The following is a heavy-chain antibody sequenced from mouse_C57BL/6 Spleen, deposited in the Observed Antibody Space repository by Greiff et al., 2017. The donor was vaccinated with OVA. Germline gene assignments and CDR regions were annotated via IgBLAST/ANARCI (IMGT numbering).Heavy chain of an antibody. CDR2: IYPGDGDT. Sequence: VQVVESGPELVKPGASVKISCKASGYAFSSSWMNWVKQRPGKGLEWIGRIYPGDGDTNYNGKFKGKATLTADKSSSTAYMQLSSLTSEDSAVYFCARGAGYYFDYWGQGTTLTVSS. CDR1: GYAFSSSW. D-gene: IGHD4-1*01. J-gene: IGHJ2*01. V-gene: IGHV1-82*01. CDR3: ARGAGYYFDY.